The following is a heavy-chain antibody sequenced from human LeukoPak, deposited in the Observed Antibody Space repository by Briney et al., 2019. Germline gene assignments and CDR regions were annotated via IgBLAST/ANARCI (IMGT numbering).Heavy chain of an antibody. CDR3: ARDLMWGFDY. Sequence: GGSLRLSCAASGFTFSGHAMHWVRQTPGVGLEWVAIIGNDGRDQHYSESVKGRFTISRDNSKNTLFLQLNSLRPEDAALYLCARDLMWGFDYWGQGTLVTVSS. D-gene: IGHD7-27*01. CDR2: IGNDGRDQ. J-gene: IGHJ4*02. V-gene: IGHV3-30*02. CDR1: GFTFSGHA.